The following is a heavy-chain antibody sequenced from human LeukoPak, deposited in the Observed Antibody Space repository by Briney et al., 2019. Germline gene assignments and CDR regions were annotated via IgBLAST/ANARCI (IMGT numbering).Heavy chain of an antibody. Sequence: PGGSLRLSCAASGFTFSSYAMSWVRQAPGKGLEWVSAISGSGGSTYYADSVKGRFTISRDNSKNTLYLQMNSLRAEDTAVYYCATRLTYGDYEVVDYWGQGTLVTVSS. CDR3: ATRLTYGDYEVVDY. V-gene: IGHV3-23*01. J-gene: IGHJ4*02. CDR1: GFTFSSYA. D-gene: IGHD4-17*01. CDR2: ISGSGGST.